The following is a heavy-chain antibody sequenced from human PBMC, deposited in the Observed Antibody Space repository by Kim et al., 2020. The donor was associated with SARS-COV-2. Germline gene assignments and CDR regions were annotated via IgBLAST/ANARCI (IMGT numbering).Heavy chain of an antibody. CDR1: GGTFSSYA. CDR2: IIPIFGTA. V-gene: IGHV1-69*13. J-gene: IGHJ3*02. Sequence: SVKVSCKASGGTFSSYAISWVRQAPGQGLEWMGGIIPIFGTANYAQKFQGRVTITADESTSTAYMELSSLRSEDTAVYYCASLRPVTKYPDSYHPTDAFDIWGQGTMVTVSS. D-gene: IGHD2-2*01. CDR3: ASLRPVTKYPDSYHPTDAFDI.